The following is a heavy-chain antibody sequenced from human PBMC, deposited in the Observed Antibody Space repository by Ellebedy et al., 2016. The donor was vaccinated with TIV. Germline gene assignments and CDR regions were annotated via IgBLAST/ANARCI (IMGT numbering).Heavy chain of an antibody. V-gene: IGHV4-61*03. CDR3: AREDYDILTGYSSGMDV. J-gene: IGHJ6*02. Sequence: PSETLSLTCTVTGGSVSSGSYFWSWIRQPPGKGLEWIGYIYHTGSTNYSPSLKSRVTISIDTSNNYFSLKVSSVTAADTAVYYCAREDYDILTGYSSGMDVWGQGTTVTVSS. D-gene: IGHD3-9*01. CDR1: GGSVSSGSYF. CDR2: IYHTGST.